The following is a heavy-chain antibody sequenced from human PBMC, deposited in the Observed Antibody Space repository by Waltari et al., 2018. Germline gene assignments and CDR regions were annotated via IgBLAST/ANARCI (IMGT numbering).Heavy chain of an antibody. CDR1: DYSIGSGYY. Sequence: QVQLQESGPALVRPSETLSLTCVVSDYSIGSGYYWGWIRQAPGKGLEWVANIYHEGNTSYNPSLKTRGAISMDTSENQFSLQLRSVTATDTAMYYCARLALGYCTSPRCRQNESWGQGILVTVSS. J-gene: IGHJ5*02. D-gene: IGHD2-2*01. CDR2: IYHEGNT. V-gene: IGHV4-38-2*01. CDR3: ARLALGYCTSPRCRQNES.